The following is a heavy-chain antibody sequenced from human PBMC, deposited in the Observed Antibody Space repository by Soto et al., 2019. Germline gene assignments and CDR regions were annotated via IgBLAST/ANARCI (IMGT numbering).Heavy chain of an antibody. V-gene: IGHV1-46*03. CDR1: GYTFTSYY. CDR3: AREVLLRYFDWLSPYYYGMDV. D-gene: IGHD3-9*01. J-gene: IGHJ6*02. CDR2: INPSGGST. Sequence: QVQLVQSGAEVKKPGASVKVSCKASGYTFTSYYMHWVRQAPGQGLEWMGIINPSGGSTSYAQKFQGRVTMTRDTSTSTVYMELSSLRSEDTAVYYCAREVLLRYFDWLSPYYYGMDVWGQGTTVTVSS.